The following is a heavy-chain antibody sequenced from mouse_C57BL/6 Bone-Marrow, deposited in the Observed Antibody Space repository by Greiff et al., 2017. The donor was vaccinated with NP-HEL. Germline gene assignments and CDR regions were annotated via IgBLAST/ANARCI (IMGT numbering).Heavy chain of an antibody. CDR1: GYTFTDYE. D-gene: IGHD1-1*01. CDR3: SSGGSSYYIDY. CDR2: IDPETGGT. V-gene: IGHV1-15*01. Sequence: QVQLQQSGAELVRPGDSVTLTCKASGYTFTDYEMHWVKQTPVHGLEWIGAIDPETGGTAYNQKFKGKAILTADKSSSTAYMELRSLTSEDSAVYYCSSGGSSYYIDYWGQGTTLTVSS. J-gene: IGHJ2*01.